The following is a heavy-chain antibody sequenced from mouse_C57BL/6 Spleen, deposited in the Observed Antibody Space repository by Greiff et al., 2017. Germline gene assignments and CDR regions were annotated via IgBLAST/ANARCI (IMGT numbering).Heavy chain of an antibody. CDR2: INPNNGGT. V-gene: IGHV1-22*01. CDR3: ARENYGSSQLGYYYAMDY. Sequence: EVQLQQSGPELVKPGASVKMSCKASGYTFTDYNMHWVKQSHGKSLEWIGYINPNNGGTSYNQKFKGKATLTVNKSSSTAYMELRSLTSEDSAVYYCARENYGSSQLGYYYAMDYWGQGTSVTVSS. CDR1: GYTFTDYN. D-gene: IGHD1-1*01. J-gene: IGHJ4*01.